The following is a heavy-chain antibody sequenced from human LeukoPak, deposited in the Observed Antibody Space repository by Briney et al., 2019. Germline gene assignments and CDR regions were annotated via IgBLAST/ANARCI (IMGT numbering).Heavy chain of an antibody. CDR3: ARGQEDGTMGDY. Sequence: PSDTLPLTCAVYGGSFSGYYWSWIRQPPGKGLEWIGEINHSGSTNYNPSLKSRVTISVDTSKNQFSLKLSSVTAADTAVYYCARGQEDGTMGDYWGQGTLVTVSS. V-gene: IGHV4-34*01. CDR2: INHSGST. J-gene: IGHJ4*02. D-gene: IGHD3-10*01. CDR1: GGSFSGYY.